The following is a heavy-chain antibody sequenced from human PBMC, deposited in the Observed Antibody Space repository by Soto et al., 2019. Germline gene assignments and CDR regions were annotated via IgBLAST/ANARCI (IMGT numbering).Heavy chain of an antibody. J-gene: IGHJ4*02. CDR3: STPSTTPVVRAVAYYFDY. CDR2: IKSKTDGGTT. V-gene: IGHV3-15*07. D-gene: IGHD2-15*01. CDR1: GFTFSNAW. Sequence: GGSLRLSCAASGFTFSNAWMHWVRQAPGKGLEWVGRIKSKTDGGTTDYAAPVKGRFTISRDDSKNTLYLQMNSLKTEDTAVYYCSTPSTTPVVRAVAYYFDYGGQGTQVT.